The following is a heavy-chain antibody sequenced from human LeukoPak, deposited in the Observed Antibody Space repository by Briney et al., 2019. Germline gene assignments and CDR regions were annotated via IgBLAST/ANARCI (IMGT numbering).Heavy chain of an antibody. CDR1: GGSFSGYY. CDR3: ARLFPIVVVPAAPPYYYYYMDV. D-gene: IGHD2-2*01. J-gene: IGHJ6*03. V-gene: IGHV4-34*01. Sequence: PSETLSLTCAVYGGSFSGYYWSWIRQPPGKGLEWIGEINHSGSTNYNPSLKSRVTISVDTSKNQFSLKLSSVTAADTAVYYCARLFPIVVVPAAPPYYYYYMDVWGKGTTVTVSS. CDR2: INHSGST.